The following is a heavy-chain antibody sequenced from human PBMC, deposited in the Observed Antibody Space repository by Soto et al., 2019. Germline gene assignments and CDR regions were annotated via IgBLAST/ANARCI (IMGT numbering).Heavy chain of an antibody. CDR3: ARVGESVVVEPDRGGMDV. J-gene: IGHJ6*02. Sequence: QVQLVQSGAEVKKPGSSVKVSCKASGGTFSNYAINWVRQAPGQGLEWMGGITPSFGVANDGQKFQGRVTVTADQSTSTAYMELSSLRSEDTAVYYCARVGESVVVEPDRGGMDVWGQGTKVTVSS. V-gene: IGHV1-69*17. D-gene: IGHD2-15*01. CDR1: GGTFSNYA. CDR2: ITPSFGVA.